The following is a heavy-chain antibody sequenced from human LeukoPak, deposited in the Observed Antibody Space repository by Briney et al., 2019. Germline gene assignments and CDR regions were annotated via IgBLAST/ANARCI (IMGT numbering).Heavy chain of an antibody. J-gene: IGHJ4*02. CDR1: GFTFSGFA. D-gene: IGHD6-19*01. CDR2: ISHDGRNI. Sequence: GGSLRLSCAASGFTFSGFAFHWVRQAPGKGLEGVAVISHDGRNIYYADSVRGRFGISRDNSKNTLYLQIYSLKPGDTAVYFCARDRGPTIAVPHYFDYWGQGTLVTVSS. V-gene: IGHV3-30*09. CDR3: ARDRGPTIAVPHYFDY.